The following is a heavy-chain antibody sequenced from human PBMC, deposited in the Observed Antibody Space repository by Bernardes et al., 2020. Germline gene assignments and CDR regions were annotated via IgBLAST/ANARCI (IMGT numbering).Heavy chain of an antibody. Sequence: SETLSLTCTVSGGSISSSSYYWGWIRQPPGKGLEWIGSIYYSGSTYYNPSLKSRVTISVDTSKNQFSLKLSSVTAADTAVYYCARQSPLSTPECWGQGTLVTVSS. V-gene: IGHV4-39*01. CDR1: GGSISSSSYY. CDR2: IYYSGST. CDR3: ARQSPLSTPEC. J-gene: IGHJ4*02.